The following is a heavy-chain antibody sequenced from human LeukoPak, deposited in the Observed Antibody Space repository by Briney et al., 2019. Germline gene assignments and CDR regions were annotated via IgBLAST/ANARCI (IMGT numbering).Heavy chain of an antibody. CDR2: IYTAGTT. CDR3: ARGSLGTVTYFDY. D-gene: IGHD4-17*01. CDR1: GFTVSSNY. J-gene: IGHJ4*02. V-gene: IGHV3-66*01. Sequence: YPGGSLRLSCAASGFTVSSNYMSWVRQAPGKGLEWVALIYTAGTTYYADSVKGRFTLSRENYKNTVYLQMSSLRAEDTAVYYCARGSLGTVTYFDYWGQGSLVTVSS.